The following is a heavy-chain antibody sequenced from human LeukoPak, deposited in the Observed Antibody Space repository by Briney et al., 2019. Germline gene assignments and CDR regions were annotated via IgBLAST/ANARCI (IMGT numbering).Heavy chain of an antibody. CDR3: ARGEYGSGSYHIDY. J-gene: IGHJ4*02. V-gene: IGHV3-30*03. D-gene: IGHD3-10*01. CDR1: GFTFSRFG. Sequence: GGSLRLSCAASGFTFSRFGMHWVRQAPGKGLEWVAVILDDGSNKYYADSVKGRFTISRDNSKNTLFLQMNSLRAEDTAVYYCARGEYGSGSYHIDYWGQGTLVTVSS. CDR2: ILDDGSNK.